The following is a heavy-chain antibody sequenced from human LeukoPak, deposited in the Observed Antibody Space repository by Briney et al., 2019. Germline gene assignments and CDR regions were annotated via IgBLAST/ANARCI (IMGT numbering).Heavy chain of an antibody. V-gene: IGHV3-23*01. CDR2: IIGGAGST. Sequence: GGTLRLSCAASGFSFSSHGMSWVRQAPGKGLEWVSGIIGGAGSTYYADSVKGRFTISRDNSKNTLYLQMNSLRAEDTAVYYCAKDTAVAGTFYFDYWGQGTLVTVSS. CDR1: GFSFSSHG. CDR3: AKDTAVAGTFYFDY. J-gene: IGHJ4*02. D-gene: IGHD6-19*01.